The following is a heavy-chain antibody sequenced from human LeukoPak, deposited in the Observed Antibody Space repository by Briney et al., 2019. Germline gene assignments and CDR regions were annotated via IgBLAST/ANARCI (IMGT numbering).Heavy chain of an antibody. CDR3: ATRPGSCSGATCYPYYFDS. CDR2: ISAYNGNT. Sequence: ASVKVSCKASGYTFTSYGISWVRQAPGQGLEWMGWISAYNGNTNYAQKLQGRVTMTTDTSTSTAYMELRSLRSDDTAVYYCATRPGSCSGATCYPYYFDSWGQGTLVTVSS. V-gene: IGHV1-18*01. D-gene: IGHD2-15*01. J-gene: IGHJ4*02. CDR1: GYTFTSYG.